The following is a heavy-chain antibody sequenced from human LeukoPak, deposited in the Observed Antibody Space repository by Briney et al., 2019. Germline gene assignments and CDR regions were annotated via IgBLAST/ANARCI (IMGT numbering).Heavy chain of an antibody. V-gene: IGHV4-39*01. CDR1: GGSISNSSYY. CDR3: ARHVGGRFRSGFDY. CDR2: IYYSGTT. J-gene: IGHJ4*02. D-gene: IGHD6-19*01. Sequence: SSETLSLTCTVSGGSISNSSYYWGWIRQPPGKGLEWIASIYYSGTTYYNPSLKSRVTISVDTSKNQFSLKLSSVTAVDTAVYYCARHVGGRFRSGFDYWGQGTLVTVSS.